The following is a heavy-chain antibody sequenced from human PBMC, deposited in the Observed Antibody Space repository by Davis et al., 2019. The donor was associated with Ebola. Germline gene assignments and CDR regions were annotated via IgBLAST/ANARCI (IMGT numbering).Heavy chain of an antibody. D-gene: IGHD6-19*01. J-gene: IGHJ4*02. CDR1: GFTLGDYA. V-gene: IGHV3-30*04. CDR3: AKGSSGWDWD. Sequence: GGSLRLSCRVSGFTLGDYALNWVRQAPGKGLEWVAVISYDGSNKYYADSVKGRFTISRDNSKNTLYLQMNSLRAEDTAVYYCAKGSSGWDWDWGQGTLVTVSS. CDR2: ISYDGSNK.